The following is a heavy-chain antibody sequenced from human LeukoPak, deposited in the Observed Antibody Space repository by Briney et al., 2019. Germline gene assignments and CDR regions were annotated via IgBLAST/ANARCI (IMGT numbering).Heavy chain of an antibody. V-gene: IGHV4-4*02. J-gene: IGHJ3*02. CDR2: MYLSGTT. D-gene: IGHD2/OR15-2a*01. CDR1: GDSINSLDL. Sequence: SETLSLTCTVSGDSINSLDLWSWVRQPPGKGLEWIGEMYLSGTTHSNPSVKSRVTISVDTSKNQFSLKLNSVTAADTAVFYCARLWRSRNTFDIWGQGTMVTVSS. CDR3: ARLWRSRNTFDI.